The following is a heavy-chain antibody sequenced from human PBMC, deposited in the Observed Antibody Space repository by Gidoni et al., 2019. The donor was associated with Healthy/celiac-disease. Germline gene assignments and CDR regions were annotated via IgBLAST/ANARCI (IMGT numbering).Heavy chain of an antibody. D-gene: IGHD6-6*01. V-gene: IGHV1-18*01. CDR1: GYTVTSYG. J-gene: IGHJ4*02. CDR3: AREEYSSSSWYYFDY. Sequence: QVQLVQSGAEVKKPGASVTVSCKASGYTVTSYGISWVRQAPGQGIEWMRLIRAYNGNTHYAQKLQGRVTMTTDTSTSTAYMELRSLRSDDTAGYYCAREEYSSSSWYYFDYWGQGTLVTLSS. CDR2: IRAYNGNT.